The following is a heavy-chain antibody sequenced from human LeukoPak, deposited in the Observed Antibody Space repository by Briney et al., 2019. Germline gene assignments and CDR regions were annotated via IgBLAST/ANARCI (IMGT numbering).Heavy chain of an antibody. CDR3: ARRPTYCSSTSCYGNWFDP. Sequence: KTSETLSLTCAVYGGSFSGYYWSWIRQPPGKGLEWIGEINHSGSTNYNPSLKSRVTISVDTSKNQFSLKLSSVTAADTAVYYCARRPTYCSSTSCYGNWFDPWGQGTLVTVSS. J-gene: IGHJ5*02. D-gene: IGHD2-2*01. CDR2: INHSGST. V-gene: IGHV4-34*01. CDR1: GGSFSGYY.